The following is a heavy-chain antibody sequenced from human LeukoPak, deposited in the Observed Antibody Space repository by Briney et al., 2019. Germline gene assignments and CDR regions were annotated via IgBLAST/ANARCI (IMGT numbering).Heavy chain of an antibody. J-gene: IGHJ4*02. CDR1: GASISSDVW. V-gene: IGHV4-4*02. CDR2: VAHSGRA. CDR3: ATHGPESGGYLFEF. D-gene: IGHD3-22*01. Sequence: SETLSLTCAVSGASISSDVWWSWIRQPPEKGLEWVGEVAHSGRANYNPSLKSRVTISIDTSKNQFSLKLNSVTAADTAVYYCATHGPESGGYLFEFWGQGALVTVSS.